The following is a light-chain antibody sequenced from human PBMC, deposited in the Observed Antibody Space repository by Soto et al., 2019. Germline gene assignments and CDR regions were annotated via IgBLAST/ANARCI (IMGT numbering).Light chain of an antibody. Sequence: EIVMTQSPATLSVSPGERATLSCRASQSVSSNLAWYQQKRGQGPRLLIYGASTRATGIPARFSGSGSGTEFTLTISSLQSEDFAFYYCHQYNNWPLWTFGQGTKVEIK. CDR2: GAS. CDR1: QSVSSN. V-gene: IGKV3-15*01. CDR3: HQYNNWPLWT. J-gene: IGKJ1*01.